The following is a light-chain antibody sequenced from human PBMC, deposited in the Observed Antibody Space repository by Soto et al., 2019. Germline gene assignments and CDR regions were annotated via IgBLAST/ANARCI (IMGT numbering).Light chain of an antibody. CDR3: QQYDNKPPIT. J-gene: IGKJ5*01. Sequence: EIVMTQSPATLSVSPGKRATLSCRASQSVSSNLAWYQQKPGQAPRLLIYSTSTRATGIPDRFSGSGSGTEFTLTISSLQSEDFAVYHCQQYDNKPPITFGQGTRLEIK. V-gene: IGKV3-15*01. CDR2: STS. CDR1: QSVSSN.